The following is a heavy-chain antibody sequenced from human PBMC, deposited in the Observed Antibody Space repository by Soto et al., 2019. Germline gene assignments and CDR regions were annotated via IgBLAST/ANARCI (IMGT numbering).Heavy chain of an antibody. J-gene: IGHJ6*04. Sequence: QVQLVESGGGVVQPGRSLRLSCAASGFTFSSYVMHWVRQAPGKGLEWVAVIWYDGSNKYYADSVKGRFTISRDNSKNIMYLQMGTLRAEDMAVYYCAITYYDFDVWGKGTTVIVSS. CDR1: GFTFSSYV. CDR3: AITYYDFDV. D-gene: IGHD3-3*01. V-gene: IGHV3-33*01. CDR2: IWYDGSNK.